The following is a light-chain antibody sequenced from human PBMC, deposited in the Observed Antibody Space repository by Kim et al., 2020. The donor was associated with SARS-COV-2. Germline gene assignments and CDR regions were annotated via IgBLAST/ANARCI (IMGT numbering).Light chain of an antibody. CDR2: QDV. J-gene: IGLJ3*02. CDR1: KLGNKY. Sequence: SVSPGQTARITCSGDKLGNKYVSWYQQRPGLSPIHVIGQDVKRPSGIPERFTGSNSGNTATLAISGTQPMDEADYYCQAWDTNIVVFGGGTQLTVL. CDR3: QAWDTNIVV. V-gene: IGLV3-1*01.